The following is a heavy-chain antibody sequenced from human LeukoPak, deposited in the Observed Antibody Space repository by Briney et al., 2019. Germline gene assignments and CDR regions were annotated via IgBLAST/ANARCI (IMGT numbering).Heavy chain of an antibody. CDR2: IYYSGST. V-gene: IGHV4-30-4*01. D-gene: IGHD4-17*01. CDR1: GGSISSGDYY. CDR3: ARVCPHGDPLSGGMDV. J-gene: IGHJ6*04. Sequence: PSQTLSLTCTVSGGSISSGDYYWSWIRQPPGKGLEWIGYIYYSGSTYYNPSLKSRVTISVDTSKNQFSLKLSSVTAADTAVYYCARVCPHGDPLSGGMDVWGKGTTVTVSS.